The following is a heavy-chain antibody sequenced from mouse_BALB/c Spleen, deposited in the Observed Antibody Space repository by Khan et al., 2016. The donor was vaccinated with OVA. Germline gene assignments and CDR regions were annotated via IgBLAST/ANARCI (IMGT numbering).Heavy chain of an antibody. V-gene: IGHV1S136*01. CDR2: IYPFNDDA. J-gene: IGHJ3*01. D-gene: IGHD1-1*01. Sequence: EVQLQQSGPELVKPGASVKMSCKASGYTFTSYVMHWVKQKPGLGLEWIGYIYPFNDDAKYNEKFKGKATLTSDKSSSTASIELINLTSEDSAVYYCAPVGTSYVSFAYWGQGTLVTVSA. CDR1: GYTFTSYV. CDR3: APVGTSYVSFAY.